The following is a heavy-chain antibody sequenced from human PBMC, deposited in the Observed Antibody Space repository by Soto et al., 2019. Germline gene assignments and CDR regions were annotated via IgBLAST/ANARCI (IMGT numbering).Heavy chain of an antibody. CDR1: GFTFGTYD. CDR3: AKSRQGYGNSDFDC. D-gene: IGHD4-17*01. V-gene: IGHV3-23*01. CDR2: ISGSGGST. Sequence: GGSLRLSCAASGFTFGTYDMTWVRQAPGKGLEWVSSISGSGGSTFYADSVKGRFTISRDNSKNTLYLQMNSLGAEDAAVYYCAKSRQGYGNSDFDCWGQGTLVTVSS. J-gene: IGHJ4*02.